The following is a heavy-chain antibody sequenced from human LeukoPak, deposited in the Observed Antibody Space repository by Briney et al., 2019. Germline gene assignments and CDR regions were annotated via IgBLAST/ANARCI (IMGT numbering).Heavy chain of an antibody. CDR3: ARVGPGYYDSSGRSRAFDI. CDR2: IWYDGSNK. J-gene: IGHJ3*02. V-gene: IGHV3-33*01. D-gene: IGHD3-22*01. CDR1: GFTFSSYG. Sequence: PGGSLRLSCAASGFTFSSYGMHWVRQAPGKGLEWVAVIWYDGSNKYYADSVKGRFTISRDNSKNTLYLQMNSLRAEDTAVYYCARVGPGYYDSSGRSRAFDIWGQGTMVTVSS.